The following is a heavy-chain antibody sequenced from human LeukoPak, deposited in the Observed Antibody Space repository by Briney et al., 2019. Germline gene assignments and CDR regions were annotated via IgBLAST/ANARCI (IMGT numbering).Heavy chain of an antibody. D-gene: IGHD3-16*01. V-gene: IGHV4-39*01. CDR3: ARLYGRGKLIDY. J-gene: IGHJ4*02. Sequence: SETLSLTCTVSGGSISSSSYYWGWIRQPPGKGLEWIGSIYYSGSTYYNPSLKSRVTISVDTSKNQFSLKLSSVTAADTAVYYCARLYGRGKLIDYWGQGTLVTVSS. CDR2: IYYSGST. CDR1: GGSISSSSYY.